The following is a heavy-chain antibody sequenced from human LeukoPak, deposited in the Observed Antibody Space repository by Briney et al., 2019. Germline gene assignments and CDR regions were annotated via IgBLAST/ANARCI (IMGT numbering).Heavy chain of an antibody. CDR2: IYPGDSDT. Sequence: GESLKISCKGSGYSFTSYWIGWVRQMPGKGLEWMGIIYPGDSDTRYNPSFQGQVTISADKSISTAYLQWSSLKASDTAMYYCTRQAFYYDSSKRVFDYWGQGTLVTVSS. V-gene: IGHV5-51*01. J-gene: IGHJ4*02. D-gene: IGHD3-22*01. CDR1: GYSFTSYW. CDR3: TRQAFYYDSSKRVFDY.